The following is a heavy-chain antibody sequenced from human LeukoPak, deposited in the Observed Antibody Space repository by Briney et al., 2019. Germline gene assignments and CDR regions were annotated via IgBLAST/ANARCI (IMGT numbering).Heavy chain of an antibody. CDR1: GFTFSSYE. CDR2: ISSSGNII. V-gene: IGHV3-48*03. Sequence: GGSLRLSCAASGFTFSSYEMNWVRQAPGKGLEWVSYISSSGNIISYADSVKGRFTISRDNAKNSLYLQMNSLRAEDTAVYYCAGVTYGDYGWGQGTLVTVSS. D-gene: IGHD4-17*01. CDR3: AGVTYGDYG. J-gene: IGHJ4*02.